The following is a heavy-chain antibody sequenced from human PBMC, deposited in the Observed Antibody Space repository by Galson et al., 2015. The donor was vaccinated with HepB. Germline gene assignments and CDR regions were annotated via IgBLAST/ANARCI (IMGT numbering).Heavy chain of an antibody. Sequence: SLRLSCAASGFTFSSYSMNWVRQAPGRGLEWVSSISSSSSTIYYADSVKGRFTISRDNAKNSLYLQMNSLRAEDTAVYYCARDLHIVVVVAAIDYYYGMDVWGQGTTVTVSS. D-gene: IGHD2-15*01. V-gene: IGHV3-48*01. CDR2: ISSSSSTI. CDR1: GFTFSSYS. J-gene: IGHJ6*02. CDR3: ARDLHIVVVVAAIDYYYGMDV.